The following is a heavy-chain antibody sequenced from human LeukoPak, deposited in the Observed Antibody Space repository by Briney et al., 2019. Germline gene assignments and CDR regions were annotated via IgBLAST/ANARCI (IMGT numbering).Heavy chain of an antibody. V-gene: IGHV4-59*01. D-gene: IGHD3-16*01. Sequence: SETLSLTCTVSVSGDSFSSYHWSWLRQPPEKALEWIGYISSSGSTSYNTSLKSRVTISVDTSKNQFSLKLSSVTAADTAVYYCARVGRGDHTWGSYSCDHWGQGTLVSVSS. CDR1: GDSFSSYH. CDR3: ARVGRGDHTWGSYSCDH. CDR2: ISSSGST. J-gene: IGHJ1*01.